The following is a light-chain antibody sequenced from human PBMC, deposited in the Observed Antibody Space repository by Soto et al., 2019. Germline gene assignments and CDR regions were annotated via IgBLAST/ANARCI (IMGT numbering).Light chain of an antibody. J-gene: IGLJ1*01. Sequence: QSVLTKPPSASGSPGQPVTISCTGTSSYVGGYNHVTWSQQHPCTAPNLMVNAVNKRPSVVPQRFSGSKSGNPASLTVSGLQAEEEADYYCSTYAGSNNFVFGTGTKVTVL. CDR3: STYAGSNNFV. V-gene: IGLV2-8*01. CDR2: AVN. CDR1: SSYVGGYNH.